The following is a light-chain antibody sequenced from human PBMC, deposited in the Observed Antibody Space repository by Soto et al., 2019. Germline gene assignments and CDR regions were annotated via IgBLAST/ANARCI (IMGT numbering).Light chain of an antibody. J-gene: IGLJ1*01. V-gene: IGLV2-14*01. Sequence: QSALTQPASVSGSPGXXXXISCTGTSSDVGGYNYVSWYQQHPGKAPKLMIYEVSNRPSGVSNRFSGSKSGNTASLTISGLQAEDEADYYCSSYTSSSTLVFGTGTKVTVL. CDR3: SSYTSSSTLV. CDR1: SSDVGGYNY. CDR2: EVS.